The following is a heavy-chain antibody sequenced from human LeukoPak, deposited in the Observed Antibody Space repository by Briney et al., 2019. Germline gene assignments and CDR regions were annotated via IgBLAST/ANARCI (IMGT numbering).Heavy chain of an antibody. CDR1: GFTFDDYA. Sequence: GGSLRLSCAASGFTFDDYAMHWVRQAPGKGLEWVSGISWNSGSIGYADSVKGRFTISRDNAKNPLYLQMNSLRAEDTALYYCAKGRRFDYYYGMDVWGQGTTVTVSS. J-gene: IGHJ6*02. V-gene: IGHV3-9*01. CDR3: AKGRRFDYYYGMDV. CDR2: ISWNSGSI. D-gene: IGHD3-16*01.